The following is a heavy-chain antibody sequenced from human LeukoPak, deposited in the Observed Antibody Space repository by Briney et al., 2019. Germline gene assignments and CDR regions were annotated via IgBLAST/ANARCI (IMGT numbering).Heavy chain of an antibody. Sequence: GGSLRLSCAASGFTFSSFAMTWVRQAPGKGLEWVSAISNSGDSTYYADSVTGRFTISRDNSKFTLYLQMNSLRAEDTAVYYCAKDVNWNADAFDIWGQGTMVTVSS. D-gene: IGHD1-1*01. J-gene: IGHJ3*02. CDR3: AKDVNWNADAFDI. CDR2: ISNSGDST. CDR1: GFTFSSFA. V-gene: IGHV3-23*01.